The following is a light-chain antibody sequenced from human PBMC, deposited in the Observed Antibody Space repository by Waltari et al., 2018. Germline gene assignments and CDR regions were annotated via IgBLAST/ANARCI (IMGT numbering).Light chain of an antibody. CDR3: QQRGNWPRT. Sequence: EIVLTQSPATLSLSPGERATLSCRASKTVSTYLAWYQHKPGQAPRLLIYDASNRASDIPARFRGSGSGTDFTLTISSLEPEDVAVYYCQQRGNWPRTFGQGTKVEIK. J-gene: IGKJ1*01. CDR1: KTVSTY. CDR2: DAS. V-gene: IGKV3-11*01.